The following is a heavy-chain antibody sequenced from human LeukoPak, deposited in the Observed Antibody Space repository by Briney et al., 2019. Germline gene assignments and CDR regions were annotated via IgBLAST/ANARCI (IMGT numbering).Heavy chain of an antibody. CDR1: GDSVSSNSAA. CDR2: TYYRSKWYN. V-gene: IGHV6-1*01. D-gene: IGHD2-2*01. J-gene: IGHJ5*02. CDR3: AREGDIVVVPAAIRYEVPPFSWFDP. Sequence: SQTLSLTCAISGDSVSSNSAAWNWIRQSPSRGLEWLGRTYYRSKWYNDYAVSVKSRTTINPDTSKNQFSLQLNSVTPEDTAVYYCAREGDIVVVPAAIRYEVPPFSWFDPWGQGTLVAVSS.